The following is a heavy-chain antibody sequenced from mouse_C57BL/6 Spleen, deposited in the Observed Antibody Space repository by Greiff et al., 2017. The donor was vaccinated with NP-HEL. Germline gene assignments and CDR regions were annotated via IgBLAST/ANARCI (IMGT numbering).Heavy chain of an antibody. CDR3: ARYYGSSSWFAY. D-gene: IGHD1-1*01. CDR1: GFTFSSYT. CDR2: ISGGGGNT. V-gene: IGHV5-9*01. Sequence: EVQLVESGGGLVKPGGSLKLSCAASGFTFSSYTMSWVRQTPEKRLEWVATISGGGGNTYYPDSVKGRFTISRDNAKNTLYLQMSSLRSEDTALYYCARYYGSSSWFAYWGQGTLVTVSA. J-gene: IGHJ3*01.